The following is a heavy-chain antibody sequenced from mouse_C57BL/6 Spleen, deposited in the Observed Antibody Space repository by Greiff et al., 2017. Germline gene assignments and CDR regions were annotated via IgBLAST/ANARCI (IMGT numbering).Heavy chain of an antibody. V-gene: IGHV5-9-1*02. D-gene: IGHD2-4*01. CDR3: TREGVYDYDLAFAY. J-gene: IGHJ3*01. CDR1: GFTFSSYA. CDR2: ISSGGDYI. Sequence: EVQLVESGEGLVKPGGSLKLSCAASGFTFSSYAMSWVRQTPEKRLEWVAYISSGGDYIYYADTVKGRFTISRDNARNTLYLQMSSLKSEDTAMYYCTREGVYDYDLAFAYWGQGTLVTVSA.